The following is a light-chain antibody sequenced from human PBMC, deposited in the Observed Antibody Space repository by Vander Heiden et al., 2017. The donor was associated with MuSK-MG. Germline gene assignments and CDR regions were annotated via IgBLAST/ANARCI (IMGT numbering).Light chain of an antibody. CDR3: RSFDDYTVL. CDR1: SGTIASND. Sequence: NFILTQPHSESESPWKTVTISCTRSSGTIASNDVQWYQQRPGSSPTTVICGDNQRPSGVPDRFSGSVDSSSRSASLTISGLKAEDESYYCSRSFDDYTVLFGGGTKLTVL. J-gene: IGLJ2*01. CDR2: GDN. V-gene: IGLV6-57*01.